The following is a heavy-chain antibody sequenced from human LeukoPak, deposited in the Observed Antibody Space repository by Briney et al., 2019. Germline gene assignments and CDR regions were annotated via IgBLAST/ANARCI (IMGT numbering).Heavy chain of an antibody. D-gene: IGHD3-10*01. CDR1: GFTFSSYG. Sequence: PGGSLRLSCAASGFTFSSYGVHWVRQAPGKGLEWVAFIRYDGSNKYYADSVKGRFTISRDNSKNTLYLQMNSLRAEDTAVYYCARASPLYGSGSYLLDYWGQGTLVTVSS. V-gene: IGHV3-30*02. J-gene: IGHJ4*02. CDR3: ARASPLYGSGSYLLDY. CDR2: IRYDGSNK.